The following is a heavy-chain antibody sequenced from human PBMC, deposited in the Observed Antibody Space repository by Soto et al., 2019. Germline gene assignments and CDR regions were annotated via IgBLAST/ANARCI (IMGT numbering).Heavy chain of an antibody. CDR2: ISGSGGST. D-gene: IGHD2-15*01. J-gene: IGHJ6*03. CDR3: AKGSGGSRRYYYYYMDV. CDR1: GFTFSSYA. V-gene: IGHV3-23*01. Sequence: GGSLRLSCAASGFTFSSYAMSWVRQAPGKGLEWVSAISGSGGSTYYADSMKGRFTISRDNSKNTLYLQMNSLRAEDTAVYYCAKGSGGSRRYYYYYMDVWGKGTTVTVSS.